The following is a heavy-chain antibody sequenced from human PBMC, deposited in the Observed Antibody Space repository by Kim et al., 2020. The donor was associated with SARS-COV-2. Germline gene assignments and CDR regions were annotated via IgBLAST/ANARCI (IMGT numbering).Heavy chain of an antibody. CDR1: GFTFDDYA. Sequence: GGSLRLSCAASGFTFDDYAMHWVRQAPGKGLEWVSGISWNSGSIGYADSVKGRFTISRDNAKNSLYLQMNSLRAEDTALYYCAKDSSGYDTHNHQYYYYYGMDVWGQATTVTVSS. CDR3: AKDSSGYDTHNHQYYYYYGMDV. V-gene: IGHV3-9*01. D-gene: IGHD5-12*01. CDR2: ISWNSGSI. J-gene: IGHJ6*02.